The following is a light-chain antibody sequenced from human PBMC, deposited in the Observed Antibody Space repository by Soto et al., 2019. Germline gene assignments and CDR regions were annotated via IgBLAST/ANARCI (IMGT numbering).Light chain of an antibody. CDR3: SSYISSTTLDV. V-gene: IGLV2-14*01. J-gene: IGLJ1*01. Sequence: QSALTQPASVSGSPGQSITISCTGTSNDVGGYNYVSWYQQHPGTAPKLMIYEVSNRPSGVSNRFSASKFGNTASLTISGLQAEDEADYYCSSYISSTTLDVFGTGTKLTVL. CDR1: SNDVGGYNY. CDR2: EVS.